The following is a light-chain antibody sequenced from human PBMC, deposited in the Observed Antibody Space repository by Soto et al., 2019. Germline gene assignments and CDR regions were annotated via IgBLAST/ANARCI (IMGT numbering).Light chain of an antibody. Sequence: ESVLTQSPGILSLSPGERATLSCRASQSVSSYLAWYQQKPGQAPRLLIYDASNRATGIPGRFSGSGSGTDFSLIISSLEPEDFAVYYCQQRMESFGQGTRLEIK. CDR1: QSVSSY. CDR3: QQRMES. J-gene: IGKJ5*01. CDR2: DAS. V-gene: IGKV3-11*01.